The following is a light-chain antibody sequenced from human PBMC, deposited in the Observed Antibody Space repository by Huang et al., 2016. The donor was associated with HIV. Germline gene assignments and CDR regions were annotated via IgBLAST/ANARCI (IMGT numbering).Light chain of an antibody. CDR3: QQRSSGVT. J-gene: IGKJ4*01. V-gene: IGKV3-11*01. Sequence: IVLTQSPDTLAWYPGERVTLSCRASQSVCNYISWYQQHPGQSPKRLIYDTSNRATGTPVRVSGSGSGTDFTLTISSLESEDFAVYYCQQRSSGVTFGGGTKVQVK. CDR2: DTS. CDR1: QSVCNY.